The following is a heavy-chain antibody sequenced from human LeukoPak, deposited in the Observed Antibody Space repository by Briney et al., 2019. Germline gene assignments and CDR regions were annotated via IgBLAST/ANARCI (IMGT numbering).Heavy chain of an antibody. CDR1: RGSTSSDY. CDR3: ARLHYGSSGYYYFDY. J-gene: IGHJ4*02. Sequence: SQTPSLTRTVSRGSTSSDYGSWIRQPPGTGVEWIGYIEYSGITNYNPYLKSRVTISVDTSKNQFSLKLSSVPAADTAVYYCARLHYGSSGYYYFDYWGQGTLVTVSS. CDR2: IEYSGIT. D-gene: IGHD3-22*01. V-gene: IGHV4-59*08.